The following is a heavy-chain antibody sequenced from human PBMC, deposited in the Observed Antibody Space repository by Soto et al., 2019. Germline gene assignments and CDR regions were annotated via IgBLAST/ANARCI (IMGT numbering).Heavy chain of an antibody. D-gene: IGHD4-4*01. V-gene: IGHV1-3*01. J-gene: IGHJ5*02. CDR1: GYTFTSYA. CDR3: ARDLGYSNYDSVWFDP. Sequence: ASVKVSCKASGYTFTSYAMHWVRQAPGQRLEWMGWINAGNGNTKYSQKFQGRVTITRDTSASTAYMELSSLRSEDTAVYYCARDLGYSNYDSVWFDPWGQGTLVTVSS. CDR2: INAGNGNT.